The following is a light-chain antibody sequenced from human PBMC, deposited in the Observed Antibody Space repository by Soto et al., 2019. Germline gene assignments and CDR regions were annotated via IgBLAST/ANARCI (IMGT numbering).Light chain of an antibody. J-gene: IGLJ1*01. CDR3: SSYTSVTTFVV. CDR1: SSDIGRYNF. CDR2: EVT. Sequence: QSALTQPASVSGSPGQSITISCTGTSSDIGRYNFVSWYQQHPGKASKLLVYEVTNRPSGVSNRFSGSKSGNTASLTIFGLQTEDEADYYCSSYTSVTTFVVFGTGTKLTVL. V-gene: IGLV2-14*01.